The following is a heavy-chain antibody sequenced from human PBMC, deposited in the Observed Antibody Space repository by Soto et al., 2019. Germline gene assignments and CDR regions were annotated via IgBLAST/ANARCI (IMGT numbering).Heavy chain of an antibody. V-gene: IGHV3-23*01. J-gene: IGHJ1*01. Sequence: EVQLLESGGGLEQPGGSLRLSCAAPGFIFSSYAMSGVRQTPGTGLELVSNVDDSGGFTYYAESVKGRFTISRDNSMNTLFLQMNSLRAEDTAVYYCAKTGVAAHSPKYFQHWGQGTLVTVSS. CDR3: AKTGVAAHSPKYFQH. D-gene: IGHD6-19*01. CDR1: GFIFSSYA. CDR2: VDDSGGFT.